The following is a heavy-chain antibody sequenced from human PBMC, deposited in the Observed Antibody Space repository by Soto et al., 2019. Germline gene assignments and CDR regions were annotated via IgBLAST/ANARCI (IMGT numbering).Heavy chain of an antibody. CDR2: IYPSDSTT. D-gene: IGHD4-17*01. CDR3: ARHGFYGDYSSNYFDP. V-gene: IGHV5-51*01. CDR1: GYSFTNYW. J-gene: IGHJ5*02. Sequence: GESLKISCEGSGYSFTNYWIAWVRQMPGKGLEYIGIIYPSDSTTRYSPSFQGQVTISADKSISTAYLQWSSLMASDTAIYYCARHGFYGDYSSNYFDPWGQGTLVTVSS.